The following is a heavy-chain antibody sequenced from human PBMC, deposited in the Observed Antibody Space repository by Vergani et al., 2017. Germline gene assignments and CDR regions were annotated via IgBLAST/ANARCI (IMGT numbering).Heavy chain of an antibody. CDR2: IKQDGSEK. J-gene: IGHJ3*02. CDR3: AKVGRSEVAGTFGAFDI. Sequence: EVQLLESGGDLVQPGGSLRLSCAASGFTFIMHAMSWVRQAPGKGLEWVANIKQDGSEKYYVDSVKGRFTISRDNSKNTLFLHMNSLRPEDTAVYYCAKVGRSEVAGTFGAFDIWGQGTMVTVSS. D-gene: IGHD6-19*01. V-gene: IGHV3-7*03. CDR1: GFTFIMHA.